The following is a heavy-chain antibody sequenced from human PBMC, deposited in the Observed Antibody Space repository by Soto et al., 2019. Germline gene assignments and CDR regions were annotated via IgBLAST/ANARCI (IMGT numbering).Heavy chain of an antibody. Sequence: GGSLRLSCAASGFNFSSYSMNWVRQAPGKGLEWVSSISSSSSYIYYADSVKGRFTISRDNAKNSLYLQMNSLRAEDTAVYYCASLDIVVVPAAMNSRFDWFDPWGQGTLVTVSS. D-gene: IGHD2-2*01. J-gene: IGHJ5*02. V-gene: IGHV3-21*01. CDR1: GFNFSSYS. CDR3: ASLDIVVVPAAMNSRFDWFDP. CDR2: ISSSSSYI.